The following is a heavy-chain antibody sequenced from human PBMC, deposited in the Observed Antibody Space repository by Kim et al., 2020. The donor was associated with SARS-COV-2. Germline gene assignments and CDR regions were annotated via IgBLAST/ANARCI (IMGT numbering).Heavy chain of an antibody. J-gene: IGHJ4*02. V-gene: IGHV3-74*01. CDR3: ARDQGVVGAPSG. CDR2: INNDGSST. D-gene: IGHD1-26*01. CDR1: GFTFSSYW. Sequence: GGSLRLSCAAPGFTFSSYWMHWVRQVQGKGLVWVSRINNDGSSTSYADSVKGRFTVSRDNAKNTLYLQMNSLRADDTAVYYCARDQGVVGAPSGWGQGTLVTVSS.